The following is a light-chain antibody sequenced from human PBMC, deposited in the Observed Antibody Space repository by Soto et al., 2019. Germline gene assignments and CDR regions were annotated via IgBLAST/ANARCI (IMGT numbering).Light chain of an antibody. CDR2: GTS. V-gene: IGKV3-15*01. CDR1: PSVASN. CDR3: QHYNNWPIT. J-gene: IGKJ5*01. Sequence: IVMTQYPVSLSVAPGESITLSCSASPSVASNLAWYQQKPGQAPRLLIYGTSTRATGVPARFSGSGSGTDFTLTISSLQAADFAVYHCQHYNNWPITFGQGTRLEI.